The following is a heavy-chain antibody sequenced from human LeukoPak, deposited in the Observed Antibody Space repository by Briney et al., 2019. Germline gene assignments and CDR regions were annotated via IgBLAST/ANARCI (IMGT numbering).Heavy chain of an antibody. CDR1: GYPFTTYT. J-gene: IGHJ4*02. D-gene: IGHD3-3*01. V-gene: IGHV7-4-1*02. Sequence: ASVKVSCKASGYPFTTYTINWVRQAPGQGLEWMGWINTNTGNPTYAQGFTGRFVFSLDTSVGTAYLQISSLKAEDTAVYYCASWSYYDFWSGYTYWGQGTLVTVSS. CDR3: ASWSYYDFWSGYTY. CDR2: INTNTGNP.